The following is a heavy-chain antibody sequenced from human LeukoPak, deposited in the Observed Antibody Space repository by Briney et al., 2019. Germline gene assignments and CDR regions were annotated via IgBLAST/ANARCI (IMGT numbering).Heavy chain of an antibody. Sequence: ASVKVSCKASGYTFTGYYMHWVRQAPGQGLEWMGWINPNSGGTNYAQKFQGWVTMTRDTSISTAYMELSRLRSDDTAVYYCATQYSSSWYVGHYFDYWGQGTLVTVSS. CDR2: INPNSGGT. CDR3: ATQYSSSWYVGHYFDY. J-gene: IGHJ4*02. D-gene: IGHD6-13*01. V-gene: IGHV1-2*04. CDR1: GYTFTGYY.